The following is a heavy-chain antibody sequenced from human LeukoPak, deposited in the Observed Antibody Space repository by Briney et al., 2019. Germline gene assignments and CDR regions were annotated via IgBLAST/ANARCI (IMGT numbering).Heavy chain of an antibody. Sequence: SETLSLTRTVSGGSISSYYWSWIRQPPGKGLEWIGYIYYSGSTNYNPSLKSRVTISVDTSKNQFSLKLSSVTAADTAVYYCARQEYYYDSSGYYGFDYWGQGTLVTVSS. D-gene: IGHD3-22*01. CDR3: ARQEYYYDSSGYYGFDY. V-gene: IGHV4-59*08. CDR1: GGSISSYY. J-gene: IGHJ4*02. CDR2: IYYSGST.